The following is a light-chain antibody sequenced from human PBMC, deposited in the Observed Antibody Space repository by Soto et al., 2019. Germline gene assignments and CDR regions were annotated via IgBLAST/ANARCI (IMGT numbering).Light chain of an antibody. CDR3: QHYGSSPKT. CDR2: GAS. Sequence: EVVLTQSPGTLSLSPGERVTRSCRASQSVSSSYLAWYQQKPGQAPRLLIYGASSRATGIPDRFSGSGSGTDFTLTMSRLEPEDFAVYYCQHYGSSPKTFGQGTKVDIK. CDR1: QSVSSSY. J-gene: IGKJ1*01. V-gene: IGKV3-20*01.